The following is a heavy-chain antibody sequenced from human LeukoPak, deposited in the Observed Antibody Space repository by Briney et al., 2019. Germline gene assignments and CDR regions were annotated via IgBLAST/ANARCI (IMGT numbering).Heavy chain of an antibody. V-gene: IGHV4-34*01. CDR1: GGSFSGYY. CDR3: ASSLGIAAAGYYFDY. D-gene: IGHD6-13*01. CDR2: INHSGST. Sequence: SETLSLTCAVYGGSFSGYYWSWIRQPPGKGLEWIGEINHSGSTNYNPSLKSRVTISVDTSKNQFSLKLSSVTAADTAVYYCASSLGIAAAGYYFDYWGQGTLVTVSS. J-gene: IGHJ4*02.